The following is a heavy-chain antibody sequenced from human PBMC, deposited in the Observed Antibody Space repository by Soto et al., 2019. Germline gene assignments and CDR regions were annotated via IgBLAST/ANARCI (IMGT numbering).Heavy chain of an antibody. V-gene: IGHV1-3*01. CDR1: GYTFTSYA. J-gene: IGHJ6*02. CDR3: ARGSPLRGMDV. CDR2: INAGNGNT. Sequence: ASVKVSCKASGYTFTSYAMHWVRQAPGQRLEWMGWINAGNGNTKYSQKFQGRVTITRDTSASTAYMELSGLRSEDTAVYYCARGSPLRGMDVWGQGTTVTVSS.